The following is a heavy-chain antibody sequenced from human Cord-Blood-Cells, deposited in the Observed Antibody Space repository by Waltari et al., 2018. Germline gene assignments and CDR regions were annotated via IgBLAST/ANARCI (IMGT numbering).Heavy chain of an antibody. CDR1: GSSLTESS. V-gene: IGHV1-24*01. CDR2: FDPEDGET. CDR3: ATTHPVREMRSLAFDI. J-gene: IGHJ3*02. Sequence: QVQLVQSGAEVKKTGASVKVSCKVAGSSLTESSMHWVRKAPGKGLEWMGGFDPEDGETIYAQKFQGRVTMTEDTSTDTAYMELSSLRSEDTAVYYCATTHPVREMRSLAFDIWGQGTMVTVSS. D-gene: IGHD3-16*01.